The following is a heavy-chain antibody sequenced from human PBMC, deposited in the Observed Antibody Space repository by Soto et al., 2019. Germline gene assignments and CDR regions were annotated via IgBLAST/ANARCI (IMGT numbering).Heavy chain of an antibody. D-gene: IGHD3-10*01. CDR1: GFTFSSYA. Sequence: EVQLLESGGGLIQPGGSLRLSCAASGFTFSSYAMSWVRQAPGKGLECVSTISGSGGSTYYADSVKGRFTFSRDNSKNTLYLQMNSLRAEDTAVYYCAKIWFGVETPFDYWVQGTLVTVSS. V-gene: IGHV3-23*01. CDR2: ISGSGGST. CDR3: AKIWFGVETPFDY. J-gene: IGHJ4*02.